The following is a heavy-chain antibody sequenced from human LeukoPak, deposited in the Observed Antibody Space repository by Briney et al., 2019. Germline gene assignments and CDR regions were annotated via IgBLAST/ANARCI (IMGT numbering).Heavy chain of an antibody. J-gene: IGHJ3*02. CDR3: EAGPDDGFDM. CDR1: RFTFSNYA. Sequence: GGSLRLSCAASRFTFSNYAAQRVRQAPDKGLEWVAVISYDGSNTYYGDSVRGRFTISRDNSKNTLYLQMNSLTSEDTGVYYYEAGPDDGFDMWGQGTMVIVSS. V-gene: IGHV3-30*04. CDR2: ISYDGSNT. D-gene: IGHD2-2*01.